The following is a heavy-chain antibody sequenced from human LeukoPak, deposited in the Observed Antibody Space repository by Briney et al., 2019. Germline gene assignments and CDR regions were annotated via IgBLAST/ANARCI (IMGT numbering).Heavy chain of an antibody. J-gene: IGHJ6*03. CDR2: IYYSGST. Sequence: SETLSLTCTVSGGSISSYYWSWIRQPPGKGLEWIGYIYYSGSTNYNASLKSRVTISIDTSKNQFSLTLSSVTAADTAVYYCARPSGYCIGGSCYYEAYYYYYYMDIWGKGTTVTVSS. CDR3: ARPSGYCIGGSCYYEAYYYYYYMDI. CDR1: GGSISSYY. D-gene: IGHD2-15*01. V-gene: IGHV4-59*01.